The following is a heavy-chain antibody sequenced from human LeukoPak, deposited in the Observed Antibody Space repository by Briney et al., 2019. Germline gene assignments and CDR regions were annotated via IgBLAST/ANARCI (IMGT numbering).Heavy chain of an antibody. J-gene: IGHJ6*03. CDR1: GFTFSSYT. V-gene: IGHV3-21*04. D-gene: IGHD6-13*01. Sequence: GGSLRLSCAASGFTFSSYTMNWVRQAPGKGLEWVSIISSGSSYIHYADSVKGRFTISRDNAKNSLYLQMNSLRAEDTAVYYCAKGKDAGTSYYYYHYMDVWGKGTTVTISS. CDR2: ISSGSSYI. CDR3: AKGKDAGTSYYYYHYMDV.